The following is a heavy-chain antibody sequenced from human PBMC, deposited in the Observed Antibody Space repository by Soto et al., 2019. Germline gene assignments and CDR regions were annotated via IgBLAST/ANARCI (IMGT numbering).Heavy chain of an antibody. D-gene: IGHD4-17*01. CDR2: IYWDDDK. J-gene: IGHJ4*02. CDR1: GFSLSTSGVG. V-gene: IGHV2-5*02. Sequence: QITLKESGPTLVKPTQTLTLTCTFSGFSLSTSGVGVGWIRQPPGKALGWLALIYWDDDKRSSPSLKSRLPITNHTPKNHVVLTTTNMDPVDTTTDSCAHSDYGDYGYFDYWGQGTLVTVSS. CDR3: AHSDYGDYGYFDY.